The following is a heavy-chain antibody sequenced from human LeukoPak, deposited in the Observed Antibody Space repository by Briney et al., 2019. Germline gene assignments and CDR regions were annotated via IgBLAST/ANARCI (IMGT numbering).Heavy chain of an antibody. CDR1: GFTVSSNY. J-gene: IGHJ4*02. D-gene: IGHD3-22*01. Sequence: PGGFLRLSCAASGFTVSSNYMSWVRQAPGKGLEWVSVIYSGGSTYYADSVKGRFTISGDNSKNTLYLQMNRLRDEDTAVYYCASLNYDSTGYHGPVDYWGQGTLVTVSS. CDR2: IYSGGST. CDR3: ASLNYDSTGYHGPVDY. V-gene: IGHV3-66*01.